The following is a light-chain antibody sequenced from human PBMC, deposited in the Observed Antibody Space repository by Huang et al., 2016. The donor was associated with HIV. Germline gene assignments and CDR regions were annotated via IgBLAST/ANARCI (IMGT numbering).Light chain of an antibody. J-gene: IGKJ4*01. V-gene: IGKV3D-15*01. Sequence: EIMMTQSPATLSVSPGGRATLSCRASQNVRNNLAWYQQKTGQAPRLLIYDTSTRASGIPARFSGSGSGTEFTLTISGFQSEDFAIYYCQQYDNWPPGLTFGGGTKVEI. CDR2: DTS. CDR1: QNVRNN. CDR3: QQYDNWPPGLT.